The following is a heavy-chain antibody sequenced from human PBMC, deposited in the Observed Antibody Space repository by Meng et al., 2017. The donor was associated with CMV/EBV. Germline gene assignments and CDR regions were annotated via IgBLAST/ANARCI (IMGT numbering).Heavy chain of an antibody. Sequence: SETLSLTCTVSGGSISSYYWSWIRQPPGKGLEWIGYIYYSGSTNYNPSLKSRVTISVDTSKNQFSLKLSSVPAADTAVYYCAREGYDFWSGSPPRGWFDPWGQGTLVTVSS. CDR2: IYYSGST. D-gene: IGHD3-3*01. CDR3: AREGYDFWSGSPPRGWFDP. J-gene: IGHJ5*02. V-gene: IGHV4-59*01. CDR1: GGSISSYY.